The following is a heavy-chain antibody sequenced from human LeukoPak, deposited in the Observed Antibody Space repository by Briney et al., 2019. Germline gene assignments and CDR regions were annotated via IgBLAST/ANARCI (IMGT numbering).Heavy chain of an antibody. CDR3: ARDLHGGYLFDY. CDR1: GFTFSSYG. D-gene: IGHD4-23*01. J-gene: IGHJ4*02. CDR2: IWYDGSNK. V-gene: IGHV3-33*08. Sequence: SGGSLRLSCAASGFTFSSYGMHWVRQAPGKGLEWVAVIWYDGSNKYYADSVKGRFTISRDNSKNTLYLQMNSLRAEDTAVYYCARDLHGGYLFDYWGQGTLVTVSS.